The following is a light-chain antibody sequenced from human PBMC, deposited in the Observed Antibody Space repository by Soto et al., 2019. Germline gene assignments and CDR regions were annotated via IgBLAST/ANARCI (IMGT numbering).Light chain of an antibody. Sequence: DIQMTQSPSSLSASVGDRVTITCRASQDIANYLAWYQQKPGKVPQLLIYAAITLQSGVPSRFSGSGSGTDFTLTISSLQPEDVATYYCQKYYNAPRTFGQGTKLEI. J-gene: IGKJ1*01. CDR3: QKYYNAPRT. V-gene: IGKV1-27*01. CDR1: QDIANY. CDR2: AAI.